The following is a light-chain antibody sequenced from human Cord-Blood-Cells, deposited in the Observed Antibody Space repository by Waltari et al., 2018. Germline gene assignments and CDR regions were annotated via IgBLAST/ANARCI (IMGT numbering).Light chain of an antibody. CDR2: GVS. J-gene: IGLJ3*02. CDR3: SSYAGSNKV. V-gene: IGLV2-8*01. Sequence: QSALTQPPSASGSPGQSVTISCTGTSSDVGGYNYVSWYQQHPGKAPKLMICGVSTRPSGVPDRFAGAKSGNTGSLTVSGLQAEDEADYYCSSYAGSNKVFGGGTKLTVL. CDR1: SSDVGGYNY.